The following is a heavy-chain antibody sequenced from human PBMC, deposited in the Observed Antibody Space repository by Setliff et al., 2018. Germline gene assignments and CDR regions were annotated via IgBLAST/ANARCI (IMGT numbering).Heavy chain of an antibody. Sequence: PGESLKISCTASGFTFSTYSMHWVRQAPGRGLEWVAVISYDGGKTYHADSVKGRFIISRDNSENTLYLQMNSLRPEDTAVYYCAREVRPSFDDYWGQGTLVTVSS. V-gene: IGHV3-30-3*01. CDR3: AREVRPSFDDY. CDR1: GFTFSTYS. D-gene: IGHD1-1*01. CDR2: ISYDGGKT. J-gene: IGHJ4*02.